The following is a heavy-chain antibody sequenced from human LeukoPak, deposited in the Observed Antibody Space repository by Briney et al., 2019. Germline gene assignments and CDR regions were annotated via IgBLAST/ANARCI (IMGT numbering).Heavy chain of an antibody. J-gene: IGHJ4*02. CDR3: AGEVRDCSGGSCYHTDDY. CDR1: GFTFSDYY. Sequence: GGSLRLPCAASGFTFSDYYMSWIRQAPGKGLEWVSYISSGSTIYYADSVKGRFTISRDNAKNSLYLQMNSLRAEDTAVYYCAGEVRDCSGGSCYHTDDYWGQGTLVTVSS. V-gene: IGHV3-11*04. CDR2: ISSGSTI. D-gene: IGHD2-15*01.